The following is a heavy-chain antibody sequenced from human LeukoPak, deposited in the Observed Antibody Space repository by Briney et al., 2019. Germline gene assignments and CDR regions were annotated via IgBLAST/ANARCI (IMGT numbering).Heavy chain of an antibody. Sequence: PGGSLRLSCAASGFTFSSYGMHWVRQAPGKGLEWVAVIWNDGSNKYYADSVKGRFTISRDNSKNTLYLQMNSLRAEDTAVYYCATAYSPLGFDYWGQGTLVTVSS. J-gene: IGHJ4*02. V-gene: IGHV3-33*01. CDR2: IWNDGSNK. D-gene: IGHD1-26*01. CDR3: ATAYSPLGFDY. CDR1: GFTFSSYG.